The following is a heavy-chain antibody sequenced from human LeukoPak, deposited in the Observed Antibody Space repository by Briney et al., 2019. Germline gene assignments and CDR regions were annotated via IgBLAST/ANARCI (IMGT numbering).Heavy chain of an antibody. CDR2: ISGYNGNT. Sequence: ASVKVSCKASGYTFTSYGISWVRQAPGQGLEWMGWISGYNGNTNSAQKLQGRVSMTTDTSTSKAYMELRSLRSDDTAVYYCARDRSPDFWSGDYRDAFDIWGQGTMVTVSS. J-gene: IGHJ3*02. V-gene: IGHV1-18*01. D-gene: IGHD3-3*01. CDR1: GYTFTSYG. CDR3: ARDRSPDFWSGDYRDAFDI.